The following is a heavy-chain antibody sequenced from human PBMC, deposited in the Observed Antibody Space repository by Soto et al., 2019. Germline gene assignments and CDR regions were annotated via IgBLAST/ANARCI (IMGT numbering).Heavy chain of an antibody. CDR3: ATQSSMVRGLNASWYYYYGMDF. CDR1: GFTFSSYR. Sequence: XGSLRLTCAASGFTFSSYRMHWVRQAPGKGLDWVAVICYDGSNKYYADSVKGRFTISRDNSKNTLYLQMNSLRAEDTAVYYCATQSSMVRGLNASWYYYYGMDFWGQGTTVTVSS. J-gene: IGHJ6*02. V-gene: IGHV3-33*01. D-gene: IGHD3-10*01. CDR2: ICYDGSNK.